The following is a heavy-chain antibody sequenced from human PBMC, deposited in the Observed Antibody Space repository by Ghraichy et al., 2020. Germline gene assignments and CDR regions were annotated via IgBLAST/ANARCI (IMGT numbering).Heavy chain of an antibody. CDR1: GFTVSSNY. J-gene: IGHJ3*02. D-gene: IGHD3-10*01. Sequence: GGSLRLSCAASGFTVSSNYMSWVRQAPGKGLEWVSVIYSGGSTYYADSVKGRFTISRDNSKNTLYLQMNSLRAEDTAVYYCARGARFGFGEFIPSAFDIWGQGTLVTVSS. V-gene: IGHV3-53*01. CDR3: ARGARFGFGEFIPSAFDI. CDR2: IYSGGST.